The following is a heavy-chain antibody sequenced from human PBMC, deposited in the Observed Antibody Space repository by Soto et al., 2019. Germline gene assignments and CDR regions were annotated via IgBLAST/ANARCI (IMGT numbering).Heavy chain of an antibody. CDR1: GFTFSSYS. Sequence: PGGSLRLSCAASGFTFSSYSMNWVRQAPGKGLEWVSYISSSSSTIYYADSVKGRFTISRDNAKNSLYLQMNSLRDEDTAVYYCERDWNYYDSSGYYDYWGQGTLVPVYS. J-gene: IGHJ4*02. CDR3: ERDWNYYDSSGYYDY. D-gene: IGHD3-22*01. CDR2: ISSSSSTI. V-gene: IGHV3-48*02.